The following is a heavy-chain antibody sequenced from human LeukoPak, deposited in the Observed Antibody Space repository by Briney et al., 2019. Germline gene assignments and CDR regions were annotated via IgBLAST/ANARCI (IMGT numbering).Heavy chain of an antibody. CDR3: ARYSSSWFYFDY. CDR1: GGSFSGYY. Sequence: SETLSLTCAVYGGSFSGYYWSWIRQPPGKGLEWIGEINHSGSTNYNPSLKSRVTISVDRSKNQFSLKLSSVTAADTAVYYCARYSSSWFYFDYWGQGTLVTVSS. V-gene: IGHV4-34*01. J-gene: IGHJ4*02. CDR2: INHSGST. D-gene: IGHD6-13*01.